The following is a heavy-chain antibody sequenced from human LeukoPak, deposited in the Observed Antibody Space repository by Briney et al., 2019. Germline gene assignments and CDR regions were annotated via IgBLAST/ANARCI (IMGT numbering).Heavy chain of an antibody. D-gene: IGHD3-10*01. J-gene: IGHJ4*02. Sequence: PWGSLRLSCVASGFTFSTYEMNWIRQAPGKGLEWVSYISGSGRTIYYADSVKDRFTISRDNAKNSLYLQMNSLRAEDTAIYYCTRGSGSYFYWGQGTLVTVSP. CDR2: ISGSGRTI. CDR3: TRGSGSYFY. CDR1: GFTFSTYE. V-gene: IGHV3-48*03.